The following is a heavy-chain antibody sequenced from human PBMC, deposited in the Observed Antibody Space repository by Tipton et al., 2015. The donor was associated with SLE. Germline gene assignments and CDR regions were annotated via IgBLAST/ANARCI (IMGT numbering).Heavy chain of an antibody. Sequence: SLRLSCAASGFTFSSSEMNWVRQAPGPGLEWVSYISSSGSTIYYADSVKGRFTNSRDNAKNSLYLQMNSLRAEDTPVYYCARDRESSSASAFDIWGQGTMFTVSS. CDR2: ISSSGSTI. D-gene: IGHD6-13*01. J-gene: IGHJ3*02. V-gene: IGHV3-48*03. CDR1: GFTFSSSE. CDR3: ARDRESSSASAFDI.